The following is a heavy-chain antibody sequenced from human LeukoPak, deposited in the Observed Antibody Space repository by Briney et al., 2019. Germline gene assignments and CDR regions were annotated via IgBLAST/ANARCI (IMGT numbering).Heavy chain of an antibody. CDR1: GFTISNYG. V-gene: IGHV3-33*08. CDR2: IWYDGTNK. Sequence: PGGSLRLSCAASGFTISNYGMHWVRQAPGKGLEWVAVIWYDGTNKFYADSVKGRFTISRDISKNTLYLQMNSLTVEDTAVYYCVREGAGGSGSYLAFDIWGQGTMVTVSS. D-gene: IGHD3-10*01. CDR3: VREGAGGSGSYLAFDI. J-gene: IGHJ3*02.